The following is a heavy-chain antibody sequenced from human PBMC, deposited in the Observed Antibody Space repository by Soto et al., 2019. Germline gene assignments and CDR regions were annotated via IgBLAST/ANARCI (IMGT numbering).Heavy chain of an antibody. D-gene: IGHD6-13*01. J-gene: IGHJ6*03. V-gene: IGHV4-4*02. CDR2: IYHSGST. CDR3: ARDSAGIYYYMDV. Sequence: ASETLSLTCAVSSGSISSSNWWSWVRQPPGKGLEWIGEIYHSGSTNYNPSLKSRVTISVDKSKNQFSLKLSSVTAADTAVYYCARDSAGIYYYMDVWGKGTTVTVSS. CDR1: SGSISSSNW.